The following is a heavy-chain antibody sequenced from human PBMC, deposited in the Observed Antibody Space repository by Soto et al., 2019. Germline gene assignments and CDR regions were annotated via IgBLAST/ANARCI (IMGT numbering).Heavy chain of an antibody. V-gene: IGHV3-23*01. CDR1: GFTFSSYA. Sequence: GGSLRLSCAASGFTFSSYAMSWVRQAPGKGLEWVSAISGSGGSTYYADSVKGRFTISRDNSKNTLYLQMNSLRAEDTAVYYCAKDLLDIVVVVAATKEAFDIWGQGTMVTVSS. CDR3: AKDLLDIVVVVAATKEAFDI. J-gene: IGHJ3*02. CDR2: ISGSGGST. D-gene: IGHD2-15*01.